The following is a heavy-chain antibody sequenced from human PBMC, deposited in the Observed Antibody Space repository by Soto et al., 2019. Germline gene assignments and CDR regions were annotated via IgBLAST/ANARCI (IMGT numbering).Heavy chain of an antibody. CDR3: ARVEFNPFTDYGGTPGGEYYYYGMDV. V-gene: IGHV4-59*01. CDR2: IYYSGST. D-gene: IGHD4-17*01. Sequence: PSETLSLTCTFSGFSIGSYYWSWIRQPPGKGLEWIGYIYYSGSTNYNPSLKSRVTISVDTSKNQFSLKLSSVTAADTAVYYCARVEFNPFTDYGGTPGGEYYYYGMDVWGQGTTVTVSS. J-gene: IGHJ6*02. CDR1: GFSIGSYY.